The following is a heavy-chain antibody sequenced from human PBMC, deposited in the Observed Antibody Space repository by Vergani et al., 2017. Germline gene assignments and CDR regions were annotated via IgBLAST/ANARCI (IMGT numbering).Heavy chain of an antibody. V-gene: IGHV3-30*02. D-gene: IGHD3-16*01. CDR1: GFTLSNYD. CDR3: AKHFRGWGIDY. Sequence: QVQLVESGGGVVQRGGSLRLACATSGFTLSNYDMKWIRQGPGKGLEFLPFIQFDGSIQNYADSIKGGFTLSRDFSKNTLYLQMNSLRTDDTATYYCAKHFRGWGIDYWGQGTQVIVSS. CDR2: IQFDGSIQ. J-gene: IGHJ4*02.